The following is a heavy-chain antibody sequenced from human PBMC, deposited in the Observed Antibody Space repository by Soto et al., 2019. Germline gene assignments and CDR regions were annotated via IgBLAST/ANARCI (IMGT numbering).Heavy chain of an antibody. V-gene: IGHV3-33*01. D-gene: IGHD7-27*01. CDR2: IWYDGSNT. CDR1: GFIFSSFG. Sequence: GGSLRLSCAASGFIFSSFGMHWVRQAPGKGLEWVAHIWYDGSNTYYADSVKGRFTISRDNSRNTLYLQMNSLRAEDTAVYHCVRDLLGSGGHSDYWGQGTPVTVSS. CDR3: VRDLLGSGGHSDY. J-gene: IGHJ4*02.